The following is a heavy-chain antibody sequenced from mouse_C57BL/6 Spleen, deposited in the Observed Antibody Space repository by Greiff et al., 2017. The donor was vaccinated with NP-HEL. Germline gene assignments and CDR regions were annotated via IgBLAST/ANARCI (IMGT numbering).Heavy chain of an antibody. CDR1: GFSLTSYG. CDR3: AKRGSSRSYWDFEM. Sequence: VQGVESGPGLVAPSQSLSITCPVSGFSLTSYGVDWVRQPPGKGLEWLGVIWGGGSTNYNSALISRLSISKDNSKSQVFLKMNSLQTDDTAMSYCAKRGSSRSYWDFEMWGTGSTVTVSS. J-gene: IGHJ1*03. CDR2: IWGGGST. V-gene: IGHV2-9*01. D-gene: IGHD1-1*01.